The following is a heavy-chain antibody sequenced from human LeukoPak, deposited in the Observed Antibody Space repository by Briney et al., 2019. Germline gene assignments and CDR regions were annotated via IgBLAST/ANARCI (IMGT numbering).Heavy chain of an antibody. CDR1: GGSISSGDYY. D-gene: IGHD3-22*01. J-gene: IGHJ4*02. CDR3: ARNVRDYYDSSGHYYVDY. CDR2: IYDSGST. Sequence: SETLSLTCTVPGGSISSGDYYWSWIRQPPGKGLEWIGYIYDSGSTYHNPSLKSRVTISVDTSKNQFSLKLSSVTAADTAVYYCARNVRDYYDSSGHYYVDYWGQGTLVTVSS. V-gene: IGHV4-30-4*01.